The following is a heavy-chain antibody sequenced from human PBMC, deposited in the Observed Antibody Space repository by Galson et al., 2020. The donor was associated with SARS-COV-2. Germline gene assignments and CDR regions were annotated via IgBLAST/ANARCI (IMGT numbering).Heavy chain of an antibody. CDR3: AKLGALYGMDV. V-gene: IGHV3-9*01. Sequence: GGSLRLSCAASGFTFDDYAMHWVRQAPGKGLEGVSGISWNSGSIGYADSVKGRFTISRDNAKNSLYLQMNSLRAEDTALYYCAKLGALYGMDVWGQGTTVTVSS. J-gene: IGHJ6*02. CDR1: GFTFDDYA. CDR2: ISWNSGSI. D-gene: IGHD3-16*01.